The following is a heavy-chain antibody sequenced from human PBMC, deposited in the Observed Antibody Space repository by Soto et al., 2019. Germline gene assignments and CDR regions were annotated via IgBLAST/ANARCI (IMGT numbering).Heavy chain of an antibody. CDR1: GVSLTTNGVG. CDR3: VHRRRRTGSWSTGDFDY. J-gene: IGHJ4*02. D-gene: IGHD6-13*01. CDR2: IYWDDDK. Sequence: QITLRESGPPVLKSTETLTLTYTFSGVSLTTNGVGVGWIRQSPGRAPEWLAIIYWDDDKRYSPSLQNRLTITKDAPKKQVVLRLTYMDPVDTATYFCVHRRRRTGSWSTGDFDYWGQGTPVTVFS. V-gene: IGHV2-5*02.